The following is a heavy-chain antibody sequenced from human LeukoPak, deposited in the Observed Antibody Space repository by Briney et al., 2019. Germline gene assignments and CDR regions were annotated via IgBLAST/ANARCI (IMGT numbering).Heavy chain of an antibody. J-gene: IGHJ4*02. Sequence: GASVKVSCKASGYTFTDYYMHWVRQAPGQGLEWMGWINPNSGGTNYAQKFQGRVTMTRDTSISTAYMELSRLRSDDTAVYYCARDTYYDFWSGYYSFDYWGQGTLVTVSS. D-gene: IGHD3-3*01. CDR1: GYTFTDYY. CDR2: INPNSGGT. V-gene: IGHV1-2*02. CDR3: ARDTYYDFWSGYYSFDY.